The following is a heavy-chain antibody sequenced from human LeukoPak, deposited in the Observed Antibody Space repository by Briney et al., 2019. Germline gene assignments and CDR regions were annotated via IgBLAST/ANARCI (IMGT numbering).Heavy chain of an antibody. CDR3: ARVTPMIQLWSDYYYYYMDV. D-gene: IGHD5-18*01. Sequence: ASVKVSCKASGYTFTNYAMNWVRQAPAQGLEWMGWINTNTGNPTYPQGFTGRFVLPLDTPVRKAYLHISSLKTEDTAVYYCARVTPMIQLWSDYYYYYMDVWGKGTTVTVSS. V-gene: IGHV7-4-1*02. CDR2: INTNTGNP. CDR1: GYTFTNYA. J-gene: IGHJ6*03.